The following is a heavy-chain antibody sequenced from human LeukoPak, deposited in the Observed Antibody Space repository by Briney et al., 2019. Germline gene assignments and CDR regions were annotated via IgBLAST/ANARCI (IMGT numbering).Heavy chain of an antibody. J-gene: IGHJ4*02. CDR1: GGTFSSYA. Sequence: GASVTVSCKASGGTFSSYAISWVRQAPGQGLEWMGGIIPIFGTANYAQKFQGRVTITADESTSTAYMELSSLRSEDTAVYYCARDGSSGWYENYFDYWGQGTLVTVSS. CDR3: ARDGSSGWYENYFDY. D-gene: IGHD6-19*01. CDR2: IIPIFGTA. V-gene: IGHV1-69*13.